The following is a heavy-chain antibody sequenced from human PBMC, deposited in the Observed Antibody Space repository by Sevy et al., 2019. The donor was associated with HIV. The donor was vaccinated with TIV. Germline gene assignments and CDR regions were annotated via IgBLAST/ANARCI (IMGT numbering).Heavy chain of an antibody. D-gene: IGHD3-22*01. Sequence: ASVKVSCKVSGYTLAKFSIHWVRQAPGKGLEWMTSFDPEDGDPEDGKRIYAQKFLGRVTMTEDTPTDTAYMELSSLRSDDTAVYYCATTKDYYDSSGYPFDYWGQGTLVTVSS. J-gene: IGHJ4*02. CDR1: GYTLAKFS. CDR3: ATTKDYYDSSGYPFDY. CDR2: FDPEDGDPEDGKR. V-gene: IGHV1-24*01.